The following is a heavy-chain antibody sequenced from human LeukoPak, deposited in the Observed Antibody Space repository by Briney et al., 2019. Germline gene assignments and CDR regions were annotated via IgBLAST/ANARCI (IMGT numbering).Heavy chain of an antibody. CDR1: GGSISSYY. CDR3: AKDDALYDFWSGYYY. D-gene: IGHD3-3*01. J-gene: IGHJ4*02. Sequence: SETLSLTCTVSGGSISSYYWSWIRQPAGKGLEWIGRIYTSGSTNYNPSLKSRVTMSVDTSKNQFSLKLSSVTAADTAVYYCAKDDALYDFWSGYYYWGQGTLVTVSS. V-gene: IGHV4-4*07. CDR2: IYTSGST.